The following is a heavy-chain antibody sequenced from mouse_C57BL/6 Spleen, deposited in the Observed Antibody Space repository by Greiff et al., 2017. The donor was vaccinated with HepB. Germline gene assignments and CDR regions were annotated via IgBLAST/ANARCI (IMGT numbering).Heavy chain of an antibody. CDR2: IYPGDGDT. J-gene: IGHJ4*01. CDR3: AMGLYGSSPYYYAMDY. Sequence: QVQLKESGPELVKPGASVKISCKASGYAFSSSWMNWVKQRPGKGLEWIGRIYPGDGDTNYNGKFKGKATLTADKSSSTAYMQLSSLTSEDSAVYFCAMGLYGSSPYYYAMDYWGQGTSVTVSS. V-gene: IGHV1-82*01. CDR1: GYAFSSSW. D-gene: IGHD1-1*01.